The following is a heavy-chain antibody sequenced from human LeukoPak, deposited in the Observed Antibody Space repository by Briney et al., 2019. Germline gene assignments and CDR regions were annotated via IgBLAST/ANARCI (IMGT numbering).Heavy chain of an antibody. D-gene: IGHD6-13*01. CDR2: IYSGGST. CDR1: GFTVSSNY. J-gene: IGHJ4*02. Sequence: GGSLRLSCAASGFTVSSNYMSWVRQAPGKGLEWVSVIYSGGSTYYADSVKGRFTISRDNSKNTLYLQMNSLRAEDTAVYYCASSSSWYGELDYWGQGTLVTVSS. V-gene: IGHV3-66*01. CDR3: ASSSSWYGELDY.